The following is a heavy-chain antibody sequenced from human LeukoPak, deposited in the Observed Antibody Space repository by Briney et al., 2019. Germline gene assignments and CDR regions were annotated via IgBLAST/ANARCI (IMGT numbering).Heavy chain of an antibody. V-gene: IGHV3-30*02. J-gene: IGHJ3*02. Sequence: PGGSLRLSCEASGFTFNTYGMHWVRQAPGKGLEWVAFIRSDGGKKDYADSVRGRFTISRDNAKNSLYLQMNSLRAEDTALYYCAKDSRYCSGGSCYSVGAFDIWGQGTMVTVSS. CDR2: IRSDGGKK. CDR1: GFTFNTYG. D-gene: IGHD2-15*01. CDR3: AKDSRYCSGGSCYSVGAFDI.